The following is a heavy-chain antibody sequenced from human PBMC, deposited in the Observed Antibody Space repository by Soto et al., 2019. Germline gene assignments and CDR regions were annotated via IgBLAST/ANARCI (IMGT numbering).Heavy chain of an antibody. J-gene: IGHJ5*02. CDR2: IYWDDDK. V-gene: IGHV2-5*02. D-gene: IGHD4-17*01. CDR3: SHRTTTVTWWFDP. Sequence: QITLKESGPTLVKPTQTLTLTCTFSGFSLTTRGVGVGWIRQPPGKALEWLALIYWDDDKHYSPSLKSRLTIPKATSKNHVVHTLTNMDPADTATYFCSHRTTTVTWWFDPWGQGTLVTVSS. CDR1: GFSLTTRGVG.